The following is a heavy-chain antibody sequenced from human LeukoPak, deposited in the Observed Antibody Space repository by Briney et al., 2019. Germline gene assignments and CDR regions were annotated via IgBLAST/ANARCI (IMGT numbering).Heavy chain of an antibody. CDR2: ISYDGSNK. J-gene: IGHJ6*02. CDR1: GFTFGDYA. V-gene: IGHV3-30*04. Sequence: GRSLRLSCTTSGFTFGDYAMHWVRQAPGKGLEWVAVISYDGSNKYYADSVKGRFTISRDNSKNTLYLQMNSLRAEDTAVYYCAKDLEAYYYYGMDVWGQGTTVTVSS. CDR3: AKDLEAYYYYGMDV.